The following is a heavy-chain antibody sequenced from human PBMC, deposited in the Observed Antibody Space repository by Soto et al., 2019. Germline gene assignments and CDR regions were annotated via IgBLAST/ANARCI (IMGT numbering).Heavy chain of an antibody. CDR1: GFTFSDFY. J-gene: IGHJ6*02. V-gene: IGHV3-11*01. CDR3: ARVQPASGHYGMDV. CDR2: ISSSGGTI. D-gene: IGHD2-2*01. Sequence: QLQLVESGGGLVRPGGSLRLSCAASGFTFSDFYMTWIRQAPGKGLEWVSYISSSGGTIYHADSVKGRFTISRDKDKKSLYLEMSSLIVEDTAVYYCARVQPASGHYGMDVWGQGTTVTVSS.